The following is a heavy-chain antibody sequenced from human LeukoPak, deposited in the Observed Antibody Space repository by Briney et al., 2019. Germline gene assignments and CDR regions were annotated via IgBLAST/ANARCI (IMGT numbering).Heavy chain of an antibody. V-gene: IGHV3-23*01. J-gene: IGHJ5*02. CDR2: ISGSGGST. CDR1: GFTFSSDA. Sequence: GGSLRLSCAASGFTFSSDAMSSVRQAPGKGLEWVSAISGSGGSTYYADSVKGRFTISRDNSKNTLYLQMNSLRAEDTAVYYCAKAVPTIAARLCWFDPWGQGTLVTVSS. D-gene: IGHD6-6*01. CDR3: AKAVPTIAARLCWFDP.